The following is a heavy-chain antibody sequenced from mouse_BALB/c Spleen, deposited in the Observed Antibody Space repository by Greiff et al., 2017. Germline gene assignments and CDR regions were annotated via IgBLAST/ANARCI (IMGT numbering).Heavy chain of an antibody. D-gene: IGHD2-14*01. V-gene: IGHV1S29*02. CDR3: ARWYDGAY. CDR1: GYTFTDYN. Sequence: VQLQQSGPQLVRPGASVKISCKASGYTFTDYNMHWVKQSHGKSLEWIGYIYPYNGSTGYNQKFKSKATLTVDNSSSTAYMELRSLTSEDSAVYYCARWYDGAYWGQGTLVTVSA. CDR2: IYPYNGST. J-gene: IGHJ3*01.